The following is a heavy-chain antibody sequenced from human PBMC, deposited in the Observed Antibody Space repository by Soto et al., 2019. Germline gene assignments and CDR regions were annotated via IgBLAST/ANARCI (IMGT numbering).Heavy chain of an antibody. D-gene: IGHD3-22*01. J-gene: IGHJ4*02. Sequence: PGGSLRLSCAASGFTFSSYAMHWVRQAPGKGLEWVAVISYDGSNKYYADSVKGRFTISRDNSKNTLYLQMNSLRAEDMAVYYCARPTNYYDSSGYLNYWGQGTLVTVSS. CDR3: ARPTNYYDSSGYLNY. CDR2: ISYDGSNK. V-gene: IGHV3-30-3*01. CDR1: GFTFSSYA.